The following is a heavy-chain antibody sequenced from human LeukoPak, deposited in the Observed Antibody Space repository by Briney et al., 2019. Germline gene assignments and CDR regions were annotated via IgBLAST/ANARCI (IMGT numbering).Heavy chain of an antibody. CDR2: IYYSGST. V-gene: IGHV4-61*05. Sequence: SETLSLTCTVSGGSISSSSYYWGWIRQPPGKGLEWIGYIYYSGSTNYNPSLKSRVTISVDTSKNQFSLKLSSVTAADTAVYYCARAFPPTLDAFDIWGQGTMVTVSS. CDR1: GGSISSSSYY. CDR3: ARAFPPTLDAFDI. J-gene: IGHJ3*02. D-gene: IGHD2-21*01.